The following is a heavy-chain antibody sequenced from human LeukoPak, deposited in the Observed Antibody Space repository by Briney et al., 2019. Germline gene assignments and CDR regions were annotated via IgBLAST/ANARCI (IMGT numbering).Heavy chain of an antibody. V-gene: IGHV1-24*01. D-gene: IGHD3-10*02. CDR1: GYTLTELS. CDR3: ATTHPTKKYYYGPGVIGY. J-gene: IGHJ4*02. CDR2: FDPEDGET. Sequence: GASVKVSCKVSGYTLTELSMHWVRQAPGKGLEWMGGFDPEDGETIYAQKFQGRVTMTEDTSTDTAYMELSSLRSEDTAVYYCATTHPTKKYYYGPGVIGYWGQGTLVTVSS.